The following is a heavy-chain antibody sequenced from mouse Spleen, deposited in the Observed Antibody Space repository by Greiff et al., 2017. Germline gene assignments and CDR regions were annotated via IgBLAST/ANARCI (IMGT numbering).Heavy chain of an antibody. CDR1: GFTFSDAW. Sequence: EVQLQESGGGLVQPGGSMKLSCAASGFTFSDAWMDWVRQSPEKGLEWVAEIRNKANNHATYYAESVKGRFTISRDDSKSSVYLQMNSLRAEDTGIYYCTRNYDGSYDYAMDYWGQGTSVTVSS. J-gene: IGHJ4*01. V-gene: IGHV6-6*01. D-gene: IGHD1-1*01. CDR3: TRNYDGSYDYAMDY. CDR2: IRNKANNHAT.